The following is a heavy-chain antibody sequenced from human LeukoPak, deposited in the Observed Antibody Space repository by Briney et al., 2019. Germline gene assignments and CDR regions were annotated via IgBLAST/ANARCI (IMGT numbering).Heavy chain of an antibody. J-gene: IGHJ4*02. D-gene: IGHD2-15*01. CDR1: GLTFRNYA. V-gene: IGHV3-23*01. Sequence: GGSLRLSCAASGLTFRNYAMSWVRQAPGKGLEWVSVICANDGDTYYADAVKGRFTISRDNSKDTLYLQMDSLRAEDTAVYYCAKGSGSSCYSPCDYWGQGILVTVSS. CDR3: AKGSGSSCYSPCDY. CDR2: ICANDGDT.